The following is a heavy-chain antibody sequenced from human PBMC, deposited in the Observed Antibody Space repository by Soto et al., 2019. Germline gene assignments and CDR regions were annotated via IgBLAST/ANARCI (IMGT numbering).Heavy chain of an antibody. CDR2: IASSTNT. CDR1: GFTFSDYY. CDR3: ARDGDKYCSAGSCYSGYYYFAMDV. J-gene: IGHJ6*02. V-gene: IGHV3-11*06. Sequence: GGSLRLSCAASGFTFSDYYMSWIRQAPGKGLEWVSYIASSTNTKYADSVKGRFTISRDNAKNSLYLQMNSLTAEDTAVYYCARDGDKYCSAGSCYSGYYYFAMDVWGQGTTVTVYS. D-gene: IGHD2-15*01.